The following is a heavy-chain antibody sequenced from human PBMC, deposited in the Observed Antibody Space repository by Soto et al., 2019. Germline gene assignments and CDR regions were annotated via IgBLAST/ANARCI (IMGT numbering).Heavy chain of an antibody. D-gene: IGHD6-13*01. CDR1: GFTFSSYT. V-gene: IGHV3-21*01. Sequence: GSLRLSCAASGFTFSSYTVHWVRQAPGKGLEWVSSISTGSSYIYYADSLKGRFTISRDNAGNSLYLQMNSLRAEDTAVYYCAREMKQLVQEGFLQHWGQGTLVTVSS. CDR3: AREMKQLVQEGFLQH. J-gene: IGHJ1*01. CDR2: ISTGSSYI.